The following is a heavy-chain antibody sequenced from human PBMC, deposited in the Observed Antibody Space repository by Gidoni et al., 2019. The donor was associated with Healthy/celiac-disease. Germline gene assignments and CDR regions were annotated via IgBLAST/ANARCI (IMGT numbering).Heavy chain of an antibody. CDR1: GFTFSSYA. CDR2: ISYDGSNK. D-gene: IGHD2-2*01. CDR3: ARVGGYCSSTSCHRNYYYYGMDV. J-gene: IGHJ6*02. V-gene: IGHV3-30-3*01. Sequence: QVQLVESGGGVVQPGRSLRISCSASGFTFSSYAMQRVRRAPGKGREWVAGISYDGSNKYYADSVKGRFTISRDNSKNTLYLQMNSLRAEDTAVYYCARVGGYCSSTSCHRNYYYYGMDVWGQGTTVTVSS.